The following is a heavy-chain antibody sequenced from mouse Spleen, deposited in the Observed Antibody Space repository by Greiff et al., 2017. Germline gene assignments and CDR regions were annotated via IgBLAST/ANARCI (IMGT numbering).Heavy chain of an antibody. CDR3: ARGDYGSSWYFDV. J-gene: IGHJ1*01. Sequence: VKLVESGAELVKPGASVKMSCKASGYTFTTYPIEWMKQNHGKSLEWIGNFHPYNDDTKYNEKFKGKATLTVEKSSSTVYLELSRLTSDDSAVYYCARGDYGSSWYFDVWGAGTTVTVSS. D-gene: IGHD1-1*01. CDR2: FHPYNDDT. CDR1: GYTFTTYP. V-gene: IGHV1-47*01.